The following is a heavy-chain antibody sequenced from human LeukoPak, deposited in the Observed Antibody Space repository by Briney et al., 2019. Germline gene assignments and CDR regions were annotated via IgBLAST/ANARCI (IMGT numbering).Heavy chain of an antibody. V-gene: IGHV3-53*01. CDR2: IYSGGST. CDR3: ARANYGSGSRGWFDP. Sequence: GGSLRLSCAAPGFTVSSNYMSWVRQAPGKGLEWVSVIYSGGSTYYADSVKGRFTISRDNSKNTLYLQMNSLRAEDTAVYYCARANYGSGSRGWFDPWGQGTLVTVSS. D-gene: IGHD3-10*01. CDR1: GFTVSSNY. J-gene: IGHJ5*02.